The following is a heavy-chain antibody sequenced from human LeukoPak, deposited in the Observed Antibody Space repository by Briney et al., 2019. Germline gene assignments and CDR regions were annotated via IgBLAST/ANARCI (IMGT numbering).Heavy chain of an antibody. J-gene: IGHJ5*02. D-gene: IGHD1-14*01. V-gene: IGHV1-2*02. CDR1: GYTFTGNY. CDR2: INPNSGDT. CDR3: ARVPGNDWFDP. Sequence: ASVKVSCKASGYTFTGNYMHWVRQAPGQGLEWMGWINPNSGDTNYAQKFQGRVTMTRDTSISTAYMGLSGLRSDDTAVYYCARVPGNDWFDPWGQGTLVTVSS.